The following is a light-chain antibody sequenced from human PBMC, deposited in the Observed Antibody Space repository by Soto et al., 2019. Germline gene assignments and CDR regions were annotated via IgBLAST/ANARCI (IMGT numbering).Light chain of an antibody. J-gene: IGLJ2*01. Sequence: QSVLTQPPSVSGSPGQSVTISCTGSSSDVGGYNYVSWYQHHPGKAPKLMIYEVSERPSGVPDRFSGSKSGNTASLTVSGLQADDEADYYCSSYAGSNNLVFGGGTKLTVL. CDR2: EVS. CDR1: SSDVGGYNY. V-gene: IGLV2-8*01. CDR3: SSYAGSNNLV.